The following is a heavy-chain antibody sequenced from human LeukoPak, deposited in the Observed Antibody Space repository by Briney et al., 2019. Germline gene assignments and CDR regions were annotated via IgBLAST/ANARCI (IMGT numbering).Heavy chain of an antibody. CDR1: GGSISSGIYY. Sequence: SETLSLTCTVSGGSISSGIYYWSWIRQPAGKGLEWIGRIYTSGSTNYNPSLKSRVTISVDTSKNQFSLKLSSVTAADTAVYYCARGRGEAAGLDHWGQGTLVTVSS. CDR2: IYTSGST. D-gene: IGHD6-13*01. J-gene: IGHJ4*02. CDR3: ARGRGEAAGLDH. V-gene: IGHV4-61*02.